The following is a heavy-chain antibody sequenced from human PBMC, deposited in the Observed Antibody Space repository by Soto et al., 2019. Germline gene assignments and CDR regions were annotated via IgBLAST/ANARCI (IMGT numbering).Heavy chain of an antibody. Sequence: QVQLQESGPGLVKPSQTLSLTCTVSGGSISSGGYYWSWIRQHPGKGLEWIGYIYYSGSTYYNPSLKSRVNISVDTYKNQFSLKLSSVTAADTAVYYCARDGGYYYGSGSYYNAGDYYGMDVWGQGTTVTVSS. V-gene: IGHV4-31*03. D-gene: IGHD3-10*01. J-gene: IGHJ6*02. CDR2: IYYSGST. CDR3: ARDGGYYYGSGSYYNAGDYYGMDV. CDR1: GGSISSGGYY.